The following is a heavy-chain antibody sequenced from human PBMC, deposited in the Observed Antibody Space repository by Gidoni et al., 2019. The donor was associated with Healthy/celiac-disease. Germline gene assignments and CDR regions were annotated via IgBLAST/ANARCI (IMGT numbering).Heavy chain of an antibody. CDR3: AKGPYYYDSSGYYPH. J-gene: IGHJ4*02. CDR1: GFTFCEYA. Sequence: EVQLVESGGGLVQPGRSLLLSCAASGFTFCEYAIHWVRQAQGKGLEWVSCISWNRCSIGYADSVKGRFTISRDNAKNSLYLQMNSLRAEDTALYYCAKGPYYYDSSGYYPHWGQGTLVTVSS. D-gene: IGHD3-22*01. CDR2: ISWNRCSI. V-gene: IGHV3-9*01.